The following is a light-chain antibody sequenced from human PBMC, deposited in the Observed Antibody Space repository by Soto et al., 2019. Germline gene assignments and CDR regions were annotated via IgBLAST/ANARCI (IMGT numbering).Light chain of an antibody. CDR1: QTVRNNY. Sequence: EIVLTQSPATLSLSPGERATLSCRASQTVRNNYLAWYQQKPGQAPRLLIYGASSRATGIPDRFSGSGSGTDFTLTISRLEPEDFAVYYCQQYGSSPPVTFGQGTKVDI. CDR2: GAS. V-gene: IGKV3-20*01. J-gene: IGKJ1*01. CDR3: QQYGSSPPVT.